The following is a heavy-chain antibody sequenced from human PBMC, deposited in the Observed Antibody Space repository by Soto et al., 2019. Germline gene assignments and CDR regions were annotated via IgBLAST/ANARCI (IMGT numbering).Heavy chain of an antibody. Sequence: GGSLRLCCAASGFTFSSYGMHWIRQAPGKGLEWVAVIWYDGSNKYYADSVKGRFTISRDNSKNTLYLQMNSLRAEDTAVYYCARDRSGSYSPRAFDIWGQGTMVTVSS. CDR1: GFTFSSYG. J-gene: IGHJ3*02. D-gene: IGHD1-26*01. CDR2: IWYDGSNK. V-gene: IGHV3-33*01. CDR3: ARDRSGSYSPRAFDI.